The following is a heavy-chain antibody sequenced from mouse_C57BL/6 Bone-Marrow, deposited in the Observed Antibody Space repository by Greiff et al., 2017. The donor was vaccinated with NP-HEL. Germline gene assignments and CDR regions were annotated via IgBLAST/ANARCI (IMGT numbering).Heavy chain of an antibody. Sequence: EVMLVESGGGLVKPGGSLKLSCAASGFTFSDYGMHWVRRAPEKGLEWVAYISSGSSTIYYADTVKGRFTISRDNAKNTLFLQMTSLRSEDTAMYYCARPGYGSSWGFAYWGQGTLVTVSA. D-gene: IGHD1-1*01. V-gene: IGHV5-17*01. CDR1: GFTFSDYG. CDR2: ISSGSSTI. CDR3: ARPGYGSSWGFAY. J-gene: IGHJ3*01.